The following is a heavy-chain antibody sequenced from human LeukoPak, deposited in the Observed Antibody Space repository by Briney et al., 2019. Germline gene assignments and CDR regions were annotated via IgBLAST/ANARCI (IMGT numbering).Heavy chain of an antibody. CDR2: INPTGGT. CDR3: ARDLGWSSSH. D-gene: IGHD6-6*01. Sequence: GASVKVSCKASGYTFTGHYMNWVPLAPGQRLKWMGWINPTGGTTYAQKFQDRVTMTRDTSINTAYMELSGLRSDDTAVYYCARDLGWSSSHWGQGTLVTVSS. V-gene: IGHV1-2*02. J-gene: IGHJ4*02. CDR1: GYTFTGHY.